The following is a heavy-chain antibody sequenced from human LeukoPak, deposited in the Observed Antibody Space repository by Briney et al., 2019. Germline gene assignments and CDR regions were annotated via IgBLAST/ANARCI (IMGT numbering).Heavy chain of an antibody. CDR1: GGSISSYY. V-gene: IGHV4-59*01. Sequence: PSGALSLTCTDPGGSISSYYWSWIRQPPGKGLEWVGYIYYSGSTNYNPSLKSRVTISVDTSKNQFSLKLSSVTAADTAVYYCARAFYGDYVWYFDLWGRGTLVTVSS. J-gene: IGHJ2*01. CDR2: IYYSGST. CDR3: ARAFYGDYVWYFDL. D-gene: IGHD4-17*01.